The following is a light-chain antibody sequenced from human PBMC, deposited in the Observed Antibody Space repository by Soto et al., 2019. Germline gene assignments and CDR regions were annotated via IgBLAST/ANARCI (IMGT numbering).Light chain of an antibody. J-gene: IGKJ3*01. CDR2: GAS. CDR1: QSFSSSY. Sequence: EIVLTQSPGTLSLSPGERATLSCRASQSFSSSYLAWYQQKPGQAPRLLIYGASSRATGIPDRFSGSGSGTVFPPTTSSRGLEVFAVYSGQHWGSAFSTLAPGTKVNVK. V-gene: IGKV3-20*01. CDR3: QHWGSAFST.